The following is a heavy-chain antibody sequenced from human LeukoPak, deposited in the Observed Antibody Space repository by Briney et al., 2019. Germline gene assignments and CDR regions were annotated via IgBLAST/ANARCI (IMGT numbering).Heavy chain of an antibody. J-gene: IGHJ3*02. CDR2: IRYGVSNE. CDR3: AKSRAPTAAPDAFDI. CDR1: GFTFSSYA. Sequence: PGGSLRLSCAASGFTFSSYAMHWVRQAPGKGLEWVAFIRYGVSNEYYADSVKGRFTISRDNSKNSLYLQMNSLRAEDTAVYYCAKSRAPTAAPDAFDIWGQGTMVTVSS. V-gene: IGHV3-30*02. D-gene: IGHD1-14*01.